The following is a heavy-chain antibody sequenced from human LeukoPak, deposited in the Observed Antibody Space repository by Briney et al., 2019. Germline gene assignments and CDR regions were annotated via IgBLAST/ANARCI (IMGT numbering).Heavy chain of an antibody. CDR1: GFTFSSKW. CDR3: VRDLGGRSGH. D-gene: IGHD1-26*01. V-gene: IGHV3-74*01. Sequence: PGGSLRLSCAASGFTFSSKWMHWVRQAPGKGLVWVSRINEDGSTTNYADSVKGRSTIFRDNAKNTLYQQMNSLRAEDTAVYYCVRDLGGRSGHWGQGTLVTVSS. CDR2: INEDGSTT. J-gene: IGHJ4*02.